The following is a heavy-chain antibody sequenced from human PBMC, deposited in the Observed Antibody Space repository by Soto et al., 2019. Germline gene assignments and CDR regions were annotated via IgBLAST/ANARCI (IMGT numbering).Heavy chain of an antibody. Sequence: ASVKVSCKASGYTFTGYYMHWVRQAPGQGLEWMGWINPNSGGTNYAQKFQGWVTMTRDTSISTAYMELSRLRSDDTAVYYCARAGGYCSSTSCYPHPYYYYYYGMDVWGHGTTVTVSS. CDR2: INPNSGGT. D-gene: IGHD2-2*01. CDR1: GYTFTGYY. J-gene: IGHJ6*02. V-gene: IGHV1-2*04. CDR3: ARAGGYCSSTSCYPHPYYYYYYGMDV.